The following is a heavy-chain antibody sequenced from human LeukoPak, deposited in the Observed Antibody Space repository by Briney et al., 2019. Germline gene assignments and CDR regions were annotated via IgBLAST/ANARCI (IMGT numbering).Heavy chain of an antibody. J-gene: IGHJ4*02. D-gene: IGHD3-22*01. CDR1: GFTFSSYW. CDR2: INSDGSST. V-gene: IGHV3-74*01. CDR3: ARGGDSSGYYDY. Sequence: PGDSLTHSCAASGFTFSSYWMRWVRQTPAPGQVLVSRINSDGSSTSYADSVKGRFTITRDNAKNTLYLQMNSLRAEDTAVYYCARGGDSSGYYDYWGQGTLVTVSS.